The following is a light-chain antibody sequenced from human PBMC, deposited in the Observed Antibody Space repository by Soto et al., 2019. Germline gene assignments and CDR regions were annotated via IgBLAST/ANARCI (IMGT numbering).Light chain of an antibody. CDR1: QGISNL. CDR2: KAS. CDR3: QQYRDNWT. Sequence: DIQMTQSPSTLSASVGDRVTITCRASQGISNLLAWYQQKPGTAPNLLIYKASTLQSGVTSRFRGSGYGTKYTLTISRLQPDDSETYYCQQYRDNWTFGQGTKVE. V-gene: IGKV1-5*03. J-gene: IGKJ1*01.